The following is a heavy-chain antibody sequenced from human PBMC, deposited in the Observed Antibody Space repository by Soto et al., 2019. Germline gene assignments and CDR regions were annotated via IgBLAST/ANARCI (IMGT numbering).Heavy chain of an antibody. CDR3: ARTRAYGSGSQKYYYYGMDA. Sequence: SETLSLTCTVSGGSISSYYWSWIRQPPGKGLEWIGYIYYSGSTNYNPSLKSRVTISVDTSKNQFSLKLSSVTAADTAVYYCARTRAYGSGSQKYYYYGMDAWGQGTTVTVSS. D-gene: IGHD3-10*01. CDR1: GGSISSYY. CDR2: IYYSGST. V-gene: IGHV4-59*01. J-gene: IGHJ6*02.